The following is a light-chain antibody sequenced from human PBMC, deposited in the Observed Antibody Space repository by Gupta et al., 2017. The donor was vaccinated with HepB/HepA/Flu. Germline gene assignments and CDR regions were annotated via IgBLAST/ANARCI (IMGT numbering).Light chain of an antibody. CDR2: DDG. Sequence: SYVLTQPPSVSVAPGKTARITCGGNNIGSKSVHWYQQKPCQAPVLVVYDDGDRPSGIPERFSGSNSGNTATLTISRVEAGDEVDYYCQVWDSSSDHPVFGGGTKLTVL. V-gene: IGLV3-21*03. J-gene: IGLJ3*02. CDR1: NIGSKS. CDR3: QVWDSSSDHPV.